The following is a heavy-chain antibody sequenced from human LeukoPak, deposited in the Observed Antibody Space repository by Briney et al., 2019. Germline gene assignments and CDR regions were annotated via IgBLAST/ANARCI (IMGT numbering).Heavy chain of an antibody. CDR3: AKDGIAAADHYYYYMDV. V-gene: IGHV3-9*01. J-gene: IGHJ6*03. D-gene: IGHD6-13*01. CDR1: GFTFDDYD. CDR2: ISWNSGSI. Sequence: GGSMKLSCEPSGFTFDDYDMHWVGQSPRKGLEWVSGISWNSGSIGYADSVKGRFTISRDNAKNSLYLQMNSLRAEDTALYYCAKDGIAAADHYYYYMDVWGKGTTVTVSS.